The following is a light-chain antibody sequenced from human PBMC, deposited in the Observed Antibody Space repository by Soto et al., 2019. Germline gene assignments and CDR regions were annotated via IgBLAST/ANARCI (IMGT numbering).Light chain of an antibody. CDR1: QSISSW. J-gene: IGKJ1*01. Sequence: DIQMTQSPSTPSASVGDRVTITCRASQSISSWLAWYQQKPGKAPKLLIYDASSLESGVPSRFSGSGSGTEFILTINSLQPDDFATYCCQHYGGMWAFGQGTKVDI. V-gene: IGKV1-5*01. CDR2: DAS. CDR3: QHYGGMWA.